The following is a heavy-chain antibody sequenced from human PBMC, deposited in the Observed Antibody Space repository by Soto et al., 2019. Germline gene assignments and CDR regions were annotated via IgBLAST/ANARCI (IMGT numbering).Heavy chain of an antibody. CDR1: GFTFSSYS. J-gene: IGHJ3*02. V-gene: IGHV3-21*01. Sequence: GGPLRLSCAASGFTFSSYSMNWVRQAPGKGLEWVSSISSSSSYIYYADSVKGRFTISRDNAKNSLYLQMNSLRAEDTAVYYSAKGGTLDRRAFDIWGQGTMVTV. CDR2: ISSSSSYI. CDR3: AKGGTLDRRAFDI.